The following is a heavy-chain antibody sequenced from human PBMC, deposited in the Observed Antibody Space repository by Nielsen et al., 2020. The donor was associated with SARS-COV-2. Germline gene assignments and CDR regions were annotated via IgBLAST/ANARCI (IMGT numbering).Heavy chain of an antibody. D-gene: IGHD6-19*01. J-gene: IGHJ3*02. CDR3: ARYSSGWSRPDAFDI. Sequence: GESLKISCAASGFTFSSYWMSWVRQAPGKGLEWVANIKQDGSEKYYVDSVKGRFTISRDSAKNSLYLQMNSLRAEDTAVYYCARYSSGWSRPDAFDIWGQGTMVTVSS. CDR1: GFTFSSYW. V-gene: IGHV3-7*03. CDR2: IKQDGSEK.